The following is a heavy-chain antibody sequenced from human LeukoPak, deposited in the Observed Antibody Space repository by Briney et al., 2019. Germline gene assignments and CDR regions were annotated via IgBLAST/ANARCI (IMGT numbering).Heavy chain of an antibody. J-gene: IGHJ5*02. CDR2: IYTSGST. CDR1: GGSISNYY. Sequence: SETLSLTCTVSGGSISNYYWSWIRQPAGKGLEWIGRIYTSGSTHYNPSLKSRVTMSVDTSKNQFSLKLSSVIAADTAVYYCAGTRSISCPRWFDPWGQGTLVTVSS. V-gene: IGHV4-4*07. CDR3: AGTRSISCPRWFDP. D-gene: IGHD2-2*01.